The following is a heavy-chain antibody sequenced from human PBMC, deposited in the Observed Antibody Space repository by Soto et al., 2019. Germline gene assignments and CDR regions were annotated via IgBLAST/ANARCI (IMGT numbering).Heavy chain of an antibody. CDR1: GYSFTSYW. V-gene: IGHV5-10-1*01. Sequence: GESLKISCKGSGYSFTSYWISWVLQMPGKGLEWMGRIDPSDSYTNYSPSFQGHVTISADKSISTAYLQWSSLKSSDTAMYYCARADIVVVPAAREPFDIWGQGTMVTVSS. CDR2: IDPSDSYT. D-gene: IGHD2-2*01. J-gene: IGHJ3*02. CDR3: ARADIVVVPAAREPFDI.